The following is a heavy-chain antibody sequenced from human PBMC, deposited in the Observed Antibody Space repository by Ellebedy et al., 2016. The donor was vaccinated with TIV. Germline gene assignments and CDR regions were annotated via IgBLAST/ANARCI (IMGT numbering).Heavy chain of an antibody. J-gene: IGHJ4*02. CDR2: IYYSGST. CDR1: GGSISSYY. Sequence: MPSETLSLTCTVSGGSISSYYWSWIRQPPGKGLEWIGYIYYSGSTNYNPSLKSRVTISVDTSKNQFSLKLSSVTDADTAVYYCARGTLNYGIDYWGQGTLVTVSS. V-gene: IGHV4-59*01. D-gene: IGHD4-17*01. CDR3: ARGTLNYGIDY.